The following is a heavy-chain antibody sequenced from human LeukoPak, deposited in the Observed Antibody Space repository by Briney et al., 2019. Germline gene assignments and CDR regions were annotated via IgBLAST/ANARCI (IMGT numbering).Heavy chain of an antibody. CDR1: RFTFSSYG. V-gene: IGHV3-33*01. Sequence: GPSLRLSCAASRFTFSSYGMHWVRQAPGKGLEWVAVIWYDRSEKYYADSVKGRFTISRDNSKNTLFLQMSSLTAEDTAVYYCARWSCDHWGQGTLVTVSS. CDR3: ARWSCDH. J-gene: IGHJ5*02. CDR2: IWYDRSEK.